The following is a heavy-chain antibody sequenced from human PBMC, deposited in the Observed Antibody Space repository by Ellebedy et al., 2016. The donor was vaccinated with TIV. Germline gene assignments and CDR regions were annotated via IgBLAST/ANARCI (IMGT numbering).Heavy chain of an antibody. J-gene: IGHJ4*02. CDR3: ARSHGVAGTYFEF. CDR2: INPSGGST. V-gene: IGHV1-46*01. CDR1: VDTFTNYY. D-gene: IGHD1-7*01. Sequence: AASVKVSCKATVDTFTNYYIHWVRQPPGQGLEWMGIINPSGGSTTYAQRFQGRVTMTRDTPTRTLYMELGSLRSEDTALFYCARSHGVAGTYFEFWGQGTLVTVSS.